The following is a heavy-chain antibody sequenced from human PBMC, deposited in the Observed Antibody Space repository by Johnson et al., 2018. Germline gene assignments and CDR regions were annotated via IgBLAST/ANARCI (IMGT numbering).Heavy chain of an antibody. D-gene: IGHD6-13*01. CDR3: ARSAAAGVYYYYMDV. CDR2: IYPGDSDT. V-gene: IGHV5-51*03. Sequence: VQLVESGAEVRKPGESLKISCKGSGYSFTTTWIAWVRQMPGKGLQWMGIIYPGDSDTRYSPSFQGQVTISADKSISTTYLQWSSRKSSDTAMYYCARSAAAGVYYYYMDVGGKGTTVTVSS. J-gene: IGHJ6*03. CDR1: GYSFTTTW.